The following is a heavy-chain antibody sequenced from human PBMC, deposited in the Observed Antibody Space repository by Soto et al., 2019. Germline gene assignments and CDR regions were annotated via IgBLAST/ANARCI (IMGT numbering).Heavy chain of an antibody. CDR1: GFTFSSYA. Sequence: QVQLVESGGGVVQPGRSLRLSCAASGFTFSSYAMHWVRQAPGKGLEWVAVISYDGSNKYYADSVKGRFTISRDNSKNTLYLQMNSLRAEDTAVYYCARDLLELPAGIGYWGQGTLVTVSS. J-gene: IGHJ4*02. CDR2: ISYDGSNK. V-gene: IGHV3-30-3*01. D-gene: IGHD1-7*01. CDR3: ARDLLELPAGIGY.